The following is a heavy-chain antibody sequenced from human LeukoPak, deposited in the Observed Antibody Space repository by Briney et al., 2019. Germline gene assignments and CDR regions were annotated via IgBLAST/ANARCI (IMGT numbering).Heavy chain of an antibody. D-gene: IGHD2-2*02. CDR2: IKQDGSEK. Sequence: GGSLRLSCAASGFTFSSYWMSWVRQAPGKGLEWVANIKQDGSEKYYVDSVKGRFTISTDNAQNSLYLQMNSLSAEDTAVYYCARVPRGYTTRGLFDAFAIWGQGTMVTVSS. CDR1: GFTFSSYW. J-gene: IGHJ3*02. CDR3: ARVPRGYTTRGLFDAFAI. V-gene: IGHV3-7*01.